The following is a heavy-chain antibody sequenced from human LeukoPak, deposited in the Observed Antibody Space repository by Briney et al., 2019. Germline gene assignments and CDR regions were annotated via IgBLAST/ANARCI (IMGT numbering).Heavy chain of an antibody. J-gene: IGHJ4*02. CDR2: IYHSGST. V-gene: IGHV4-30-2*05. D-gene: IGHD1/OR15-1a*01. CDR3: ARTITGTTHFLY. Sequence: PSETLSLTCAVSGGSISSGGYSWSWIRQPPGKGLEWIGYIYHSGSTYYNPSLKSRVTISADTSKNQFSLKLSSVTAADTAVYYCARTITGTTHFLYWGQGTLVTVSS. CDR1: GGSISSGGYS.